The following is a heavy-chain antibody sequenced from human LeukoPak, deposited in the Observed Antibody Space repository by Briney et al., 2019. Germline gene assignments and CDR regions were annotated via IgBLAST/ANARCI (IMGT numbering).Heavy chain of an antibody. Sequence: PGGSLRLSCAASGFTFSSYAMRWVRQAPGKGLEWVSAISGSAGGTYYADSVKGRFTISRDNSKNTVYLQMNSLRAEDTAVYYCANGFSSTNSRLGFDYWGQGTLVTVSS. CDR2: ISGSAGGT. CDR1: GFTFSSYA. CDR3: ANGFSSTNSRLGFDY. J-gene: IGHJ4*02. V-gene: IGHV3-23*01. D-gene: IGHD2-8*01.